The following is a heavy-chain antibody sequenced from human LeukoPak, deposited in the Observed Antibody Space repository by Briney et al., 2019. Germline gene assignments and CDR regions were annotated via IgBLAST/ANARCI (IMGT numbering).Heavy chain of an antibody. Sequence: GGSLRLPCAASGFTFSSYAMSWVRQAPGKGLEWVSAISGSGGSTYYADSVKGRFTISRDNSKNTLYLQMNSLRAEDTAVYYCAKYSGYDLDYFDYWGQGTLVTVSS. J-gene: IGHJ4*02. CDR3: AKYSGYDLDYFDY. D-gene: IGHD5-12*01. CDR2: ISGSGGST. CDR1: GFTFSSYA. V-gene: IGHV3-23*01.